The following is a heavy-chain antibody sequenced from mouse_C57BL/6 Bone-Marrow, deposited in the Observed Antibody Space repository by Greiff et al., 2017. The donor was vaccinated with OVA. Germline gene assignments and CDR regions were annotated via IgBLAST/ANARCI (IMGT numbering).Heavy chain of an antibody. Sequence: VQLQQSGAELVKPGASVKMSCKASGYTFTSYWITWVKQRPGQGLEWIGDIYPGSGSTNYNEKFKSKATLTVDTSSSTAYMQLSSLTSEDSAVYYCARSYGSSYCWFAYWGQGTLVTVSA. D-gene: IGHD1-1*01. V-gene: IGHV1-55*01. CDR1: GYTFTSYW. J-gene: IGHJ3*01. CDR3: ARSYGSSYCWFAY. CDR2: IYPGSGST.